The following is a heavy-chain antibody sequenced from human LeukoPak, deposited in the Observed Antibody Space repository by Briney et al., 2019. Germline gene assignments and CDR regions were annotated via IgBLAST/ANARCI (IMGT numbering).Heavy chain of an antibody. D-gene: IGHD3-10*01. Sequence: ASVKVSCKASGYTFTCYYMHWVRQAPGQGLEWMGWINPNSGGTNYAQKFQGRVTMTRDTSISTAYMELSRRSSDDTAVYYCARPQKSGGRGVIRDWGQGTLVTVSS. V-gene: IGHV1-2*02. CDR2: INPNSGGT. CDR3: ARPQKSGGRGVIRD. J-gene: IGHJ4*02. CDR1: GYTFTCYY.